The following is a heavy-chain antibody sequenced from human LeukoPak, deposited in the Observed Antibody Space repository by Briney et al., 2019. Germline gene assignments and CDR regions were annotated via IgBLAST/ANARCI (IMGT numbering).Heavy chain of an antibody. J-gene: IGHJ5*02. D-gene: IGHD3-3*01. V-gene: IGHV1-18*01. Sequence: GASVKVSCKASGYTFTSYGISWVRQAPGQGLEWMGWISAYNGNTNYAQKLRGRVTMTTDTSTSTAYMELRSLRSDDTAVYYCARDRLYYDSLNWFDPWGQGTLVTVSS. CDR2: ISAYNGNT. CDR3: ARDRLYYDSLNWFDP. CDR1: GYTFTSYG.